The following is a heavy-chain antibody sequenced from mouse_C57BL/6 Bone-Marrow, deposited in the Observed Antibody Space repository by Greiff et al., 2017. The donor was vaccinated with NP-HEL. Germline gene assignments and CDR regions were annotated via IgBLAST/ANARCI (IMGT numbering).Heavy chain of an antibody. Sequence: QVQLQQPGAELVKPGASVPLSCPASGYTFPSYWMHWVKPRPGQGLEWIGMIHPNRGSTPYNEKFKSKATLTVDKSSSTAYMQLSSLTSEDSAVYYCARLKDYYGSSSKGMDYWGQGTSVTVSS. D-gene: IGHD1-1*01. CDR2: IHPNRGST. V-gene: IGHV1-64*01. CDR1: GYTFPSYW. CDR3: ARLKDYYGSSSKGMDY. J-gene: IGHJ4*01.